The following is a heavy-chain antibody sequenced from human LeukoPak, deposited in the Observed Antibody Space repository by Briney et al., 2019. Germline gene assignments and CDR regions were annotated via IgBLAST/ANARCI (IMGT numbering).Heavy chain of an antibody. CDR1: DDSISTNSYY. J-gene: IGHJ4*02. CDR2: LHFSGTP. CDR3: TRGGDPYKVGNF. Sequence: AETLTLTCTVSDDSISTNSYYWSWIRQPPGKGLECIGTLHFSGTPCYSPSLNSRISISVDTSKKQFSLKLRSVTATDTAVYYCTRGGDPYKVGNFWGQGTLVTVSS. D-gene: IGHD2-21*01. V-gene: IGHV4-39*01.